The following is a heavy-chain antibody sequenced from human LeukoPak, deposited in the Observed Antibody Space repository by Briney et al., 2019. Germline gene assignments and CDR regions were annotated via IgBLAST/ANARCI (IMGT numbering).Heavy chain of an antibody. Sequence: GASVTVSCKASGGTFISYAISWVRQAPGQGLEWMGRIIPILGIANYAQKFQGRVTITADKSTSTAYMELSSLRSEDTAAYYCARDPGYHSFDYWGQGTLVTVSS. CDR3: ARDPGYHSFDY. CDR1: GGTFISYA. J-gene: IGHJ4*02. V-gene: IGHV1-69*04. D-gene: IGHD1-1*01. CDR2: IIPILGIA.